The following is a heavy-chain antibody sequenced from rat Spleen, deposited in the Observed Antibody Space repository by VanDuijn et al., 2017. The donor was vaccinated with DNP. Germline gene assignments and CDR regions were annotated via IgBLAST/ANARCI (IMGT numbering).Heavy chain of an antibody. Sequence: EVQLVESGGGLVQPGRSLKLSCAASGFTFSDYNMAWVRQVPGKGLEWVAAITSSGGSTYYPDSVKGRFTISRDNAKNTLYLQMNSLRTEDTAIYYCTRGVYYGSSWAFDYWGQGVMVTVSS. CDR2: ITSSGGST. CDR3: TRGVYYGSSWAFDY. D-gene: IGHD1-6*01. CDR1: GFTFSDYN. V-gene: IGHV5-27*01. J-gene: IGHJ2*01.